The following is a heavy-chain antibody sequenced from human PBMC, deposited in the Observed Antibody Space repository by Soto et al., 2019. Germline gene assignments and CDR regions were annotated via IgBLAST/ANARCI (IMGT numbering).Heavy chain of an antibody. Sequence: SQTLSLTCAISGDSVSSNSAAWNWIRQSPSRGLEWLGRTYYRSKWYNDYAVSVKSRITIDPDTSKNQFSLQLNSVTPEDTAVYYCARGPYSSSWYDHAFDIWGQGTMVTVSS. CDR1: GDSVSSNSAA. V-gene: IGHV6-1*01. J-gene: IGHJ3*02. CDR3: ARGPYSSSWYDHAFDI. D-gene: IGHD6-13*01. CDR2: TYYRSKWYN.